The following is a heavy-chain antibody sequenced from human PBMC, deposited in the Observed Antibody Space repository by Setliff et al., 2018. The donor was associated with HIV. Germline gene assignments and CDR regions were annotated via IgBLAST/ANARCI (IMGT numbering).Heavy chain of an antibody. CDR1: GYTFTNYG. CDR3: ASGTTLARGVISFDY. CDR2: VSVYNDNT. Sequence: AASVKVSCKASGYTFTNYGIIWVRQAPGQGLEWMGWVSVYNDNTSYAQKFQGRVTMTSDTSTSTAYMELGSLTSDDTAVYFCASGTTLARGVISFDYWGQGTQVTVS. J-gene: IGHJ4*02. V-gene: IGHV1-18*01. D-gene: IGHD3-10*01.